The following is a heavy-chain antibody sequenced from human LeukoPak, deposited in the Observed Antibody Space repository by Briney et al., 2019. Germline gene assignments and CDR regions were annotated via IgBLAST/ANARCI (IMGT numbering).Heavy chain of an antibody. J-gene: IGHJ4*02. CDR1: GGSISSSSYY. V-gene: IGHV4-39*01. CDR3: ARHRQAYYFDY. CDR2: INHSGST. Sequence: SETLSLTCTVSGGSISSSSYYWGWIRQPPGKGLEWIGEINHSGSTNYNPSLKSRVTISVDTSKNQFSLKLSSVTAADTAVYYCARHRQAYYFDYWGQGTLVTVSS.